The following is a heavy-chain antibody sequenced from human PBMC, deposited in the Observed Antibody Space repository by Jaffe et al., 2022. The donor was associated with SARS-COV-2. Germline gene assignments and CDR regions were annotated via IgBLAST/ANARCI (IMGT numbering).Heavy chain of an antibody. D-gene: IGHD3-16*02. CDR3: ARDRSKVPRVLDD. Sequence: QVHLQESGPGLVKPSQTLSLTCTVSGASISSDYYHWTWIRQHPGKGLEWIGNIYYTGSTDYNPSLKSRVTISVDTSKTRLSLRLTSVTAADTAVYYCARDRSKVPRVLDDWGQGTLVTVSS. J-gene: IGHJ4*02. CDR2: IYYTGST. V-gene: IGHV4-31*03. CDR1: GASISSDYYH.